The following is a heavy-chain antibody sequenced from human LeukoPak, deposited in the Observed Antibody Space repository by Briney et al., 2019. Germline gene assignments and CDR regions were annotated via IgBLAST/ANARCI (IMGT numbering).Heavy chain of an antibody. V-gene: IGHV1-69*13. D-gene: IGHD5-12*01. Sequence: ASVKVSCKASGGTFSSYAISWVRQAPGQGLEWMGGIIPIFGTANYAQKFQGRVTITADESTSTACMELSSLRSEDTAVYYCAREGYSGYEAYFDYWGQGTLVTVSS. CDR1: GGTFSSYA. CDR3: AREGYSGYEAYFDY. J-gene: IGHJ4*02. CDR2: IIPIFGTA.